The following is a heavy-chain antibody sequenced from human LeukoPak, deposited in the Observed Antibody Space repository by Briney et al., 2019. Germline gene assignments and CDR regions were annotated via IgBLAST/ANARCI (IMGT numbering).Heavy chain of an antibody. J-gene: IGHJ4*02. CDR1: GYTFTGYY. CDR3: ASPSVSDYGDYAFDY. Sequence: ASVKVSCKASGYTFTGYYMHWVRQAPGQGLEWMGWINPNSGGTNYAQKFQGRLTMTRDKSTSTAYMELSRLRSDDTAVYYCASPSVSDYGDYAFDYWGQGTMVTVSS. CDR2: INPNSGGT. D-gene: IGHD4-17*01. V-gene: IGHV1-2*02.